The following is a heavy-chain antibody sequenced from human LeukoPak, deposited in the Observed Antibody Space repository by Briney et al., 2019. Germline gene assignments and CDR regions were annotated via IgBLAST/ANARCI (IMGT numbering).Heavy chain of an antibody. CDR1: GYIFTNYC. Sequence: GESLTISCQVSGYIFTNYCIGWVRQMTGKGLESMGIIYPADSDTTYSPSFQGQVTISADKSISTVYLQWSSLKATDTAMYYCARQSRDGEKTRGYYFDYWGQGTQVTVSS. D-gene: IGHD2-21*01. J-gene: IGHJ4*02. CDR3: ARQSRDGEKTRGYYFDY. CDR2: IYPADSDT. V-gene: IGHV5-51*01.